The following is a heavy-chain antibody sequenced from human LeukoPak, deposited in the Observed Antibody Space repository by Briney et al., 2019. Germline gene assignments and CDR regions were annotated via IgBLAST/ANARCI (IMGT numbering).Heavy chain of an antibody. Sequence: SETLSLTCTVSGGSISSSSYYWGWIRQPAGKGLEWIGRIYTSGSTTYNPSLKSRVTISVDTSKNQFSLKLSSVTAADTAVYYCARLRGGGLRGYSGYGMVDYWGQGTLVTVSS. J-gene: IGHJ4*02. CDR3: ARLRGGGLRGYSGYGMVDY. CDR2: IYTSGST. CDR1: GGSISSSSYY. V-gene: IGHV4-61*02. D-gene: IGHD5-12*01.